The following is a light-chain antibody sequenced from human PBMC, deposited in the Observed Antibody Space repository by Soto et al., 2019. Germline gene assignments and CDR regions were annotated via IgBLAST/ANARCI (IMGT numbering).Light chain of an antibody. J-gene: IGKJ4*01. V-gene: IGKV3-15*01. CDR2: GTS. Sequence: RHCPGPHPLYPRERATLSFRASQSVNINLAWYQQKPGQAPRLLIYGTSTRATGVPARFSGSGSGTEFTLTISNLQSEDFAVYYCKPYNDWPPLPFAGGTKVDIK. CDR3: KPYNDWPPLP. CDR1: QSVNIN.